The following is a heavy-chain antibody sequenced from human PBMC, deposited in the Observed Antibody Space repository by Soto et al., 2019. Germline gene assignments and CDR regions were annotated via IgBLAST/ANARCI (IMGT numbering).Heavy chain of an antibody. D-gene: IGHD3-10*02. CDR3: GRLANMFDFDN. J-gene: IGHJ4*01. CDR1: GYICTDYG. V-gene: IGHV5-51*01. Sequence: GEFMKISCQGSGYICTDYGIGWVRQMPGKGLEWMGIIYPGDSDTRYSPSFEGQVTISADKSSNTAYLQWSSLKASDTAMYYCGRLANMFDFDNGGDGTLVTVTS. CDR2: IYPGDSDT.